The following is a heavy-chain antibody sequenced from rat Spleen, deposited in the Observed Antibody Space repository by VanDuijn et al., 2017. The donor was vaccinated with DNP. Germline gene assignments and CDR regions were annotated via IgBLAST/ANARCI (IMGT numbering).Heavy chain of an antibody. CDR1: GFTFSYYG. J-gene: IGHJ3*01. D-gene: IGHD1-12*02. V-gene: IGHV5S13*01. Sequence: EVQLVESGGALVQPGRSLKLSCAASGFTFSYYGMAWVRQAPKKGLEWVTTISTSGGSTYYRDSVKGRFTISRDNAKSTLYLQMNSLRSEDMATYYCASSYFYDGSYYPYAYWGQGTLVTVSS. CDR2: ISTSGGST. CDR3: ASSYFYDGSYYPYAY.